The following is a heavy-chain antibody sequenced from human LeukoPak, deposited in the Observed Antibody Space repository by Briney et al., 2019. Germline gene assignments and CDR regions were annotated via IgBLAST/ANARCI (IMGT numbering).Heavy chain of an antibody. V-gene: IGHV3-64*02. CDR1: GFTFSSYA. Sequence: PGGSLRLSCAASGFTFSSYAMSWVRQAPGKGLEYVSAISTNGGSTYYADSVKGRFTISRDNSKNTLYLQMGSLRAEDMAVYYCARGGIGAAGSFDYWGQGTLVTVSS. CDR2: ISTNGGST. CDR3: ARGGIGAAGSFDY. J-gene: IGHJ4*02. D-gene: IGHD6-13*01.